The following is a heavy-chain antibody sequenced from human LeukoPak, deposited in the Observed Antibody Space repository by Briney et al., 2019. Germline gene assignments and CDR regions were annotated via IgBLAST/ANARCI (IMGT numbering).Heavy chain of an antibody. Sequence: PSETLSLTCAVYGGSFSGYYWSWIRQPPGKGLEWIGEINHSGSTNYNPSLKSRVTISVDTSKNQFSLKLSSVTAADTAVYYCARGTRVLLWFGESFYRPNWFDPWGQGTLVTVSS. CDR3: ARGTRVLLWFGESFYRPNWFDP. CDR2: INHSGST. V-gene: IGHV4-34*01. CDR1: GGSFSGYY. D-gene: IGHD3-10*01. J-gene: IGHJ5*02.